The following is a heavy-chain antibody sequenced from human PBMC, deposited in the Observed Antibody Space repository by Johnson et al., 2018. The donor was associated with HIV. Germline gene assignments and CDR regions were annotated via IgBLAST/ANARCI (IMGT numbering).Heavy chain of an antibody. V-gene: IGHV3-7*01. CDR1: GFTFSSYW. Sequence: VQLVESGGGLVQPGGSLRLSCAASGFTFSSYWMSWVRQAPGKGLEWVANIKQDGSEKYYVDSVQGRFTISRDNAKNSLYLQMNSLRAEDTAVYYCARIRPANWGVNDAFDIWGQGTMVTVSS. J-gene: IGHJ3*02. CDR2: IKQDGSEK. D-gene: IGHD7-27*01. CDR3: ARIRPANWGVNDAFDI.